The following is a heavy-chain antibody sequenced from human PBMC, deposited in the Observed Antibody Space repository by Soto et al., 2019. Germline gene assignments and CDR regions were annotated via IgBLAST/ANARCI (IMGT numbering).Heavy chain of an antibody. CDR3: ARFRGSYYYAMDV. CDR1: GGSFSGYY. J-gene: IGHJ6*02. Sequence: QVQLQQWGAGLLKPSGTLSLTCAVYGGSFSGYYWSWIRQPPGKGLEWIGEINHSGVTNYKPSLKRRVTXSXDXXKNQFSRQLKSVTAADTALYYCARFRGSYYYAMDVWGQGSTVTVSS. D-gene: IGHD5-12*01. CDR2: INHSGVT. V-gene: IGHV4-34*01.